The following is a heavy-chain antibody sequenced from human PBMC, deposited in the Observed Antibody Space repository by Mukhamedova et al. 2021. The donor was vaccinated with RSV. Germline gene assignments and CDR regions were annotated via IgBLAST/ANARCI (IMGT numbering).Heavy chain of an antibody. D-gene: IGHD6-19*01. Sequence: TISRDNSKNTLYLQMNSLRAEDTAMYYCARHKPVPGYSSGWFFDYWGQGTLVTVSS. J-gene: IGHJ4*02. V-gene: IGHV3-66*04. CDR3: ARHKPVPGYSSGWFFDY.